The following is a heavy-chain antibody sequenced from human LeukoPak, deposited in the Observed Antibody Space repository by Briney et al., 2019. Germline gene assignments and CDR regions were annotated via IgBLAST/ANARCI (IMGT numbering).Heavy chain of an antibody. CDR3: AKRYYGSETYFALDI. V-gene: IGHV3-23*01. CDR2: VTGGGTGT. J-gene: IGHJ3*02. Sequence: GGSLRLSCAASGFTFSNYGMYWVRQAPGEGLEWVSAVTGGGTGTYYADSVKGRFTISRDNSKNTPYLQMNSLRAEDTAVYFCAKRYYGSETYFALDIWGQGTVVTVSS. CDR1: GFTFSNYG. D-gene: IGHD3-10*01.